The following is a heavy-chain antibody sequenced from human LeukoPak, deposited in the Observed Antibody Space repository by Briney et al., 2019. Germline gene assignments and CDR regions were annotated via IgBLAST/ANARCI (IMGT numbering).Heavy chain of an antibody. Sequence: SETLSLTCTVSGGSISSYYWSWIRQPPGKGLEWIGYIYYSGSTNYNPSLKSRDTISVDTSKNQFSLKLSSVTAADTAVYYCARLDYSSGWYGDYFDYWGQGTLVTVSS. CDR3: ARLDYSSGWYGDYFDY. J-gene: IGHJ4*02. CDR1: GGSISSYY. V-gene: IGHV4-59*08. D-gene: IGHD6-19*01. CDR2: IYYSGST.